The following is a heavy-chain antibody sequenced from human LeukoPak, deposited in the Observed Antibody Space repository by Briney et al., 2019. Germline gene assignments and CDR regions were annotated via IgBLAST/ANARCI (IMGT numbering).Heavy chain of an antibody. V-gene: IGHV4-34*01. CDR1: GGSLSDYY. CDR2: INHSGST. D-gene: IGHD1-1*01. Sequence: PSETLSLTCAVYGGSLSDYYWSWIRQPPGKGLEWIGEINHSGSTNYNPSLKRRVTISLDTSKNQFSLKLSSVTAADTAVYYCASQVRLERRYYYYYMDVWDKGTTVTVSS. J-gene: IGHJ6*03. CDR3: ASQVRLERRYYYYYMDV.